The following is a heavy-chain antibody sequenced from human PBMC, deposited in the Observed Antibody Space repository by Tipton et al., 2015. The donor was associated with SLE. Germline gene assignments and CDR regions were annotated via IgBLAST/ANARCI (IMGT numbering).Heavy chain of an antibody. D-gene: IGHD1-26*01. V-gene: IGHV4-34*01. CDR3: ARLPVGATPPYYYYYMDV. Sequence: LRLSCAVYGGSFSGYYWSWIRQPPGKGLEWIGEINHSGSTNYNPSLKSRVTISVDTSKNQFSLKLSSVTAADTAVYYCARLPVGATPPYYYYYMDVWGKGTTVTVSS. J-gene: IGHJ6*03. CDR2: INHSGST. CDR1: GGSFSGYY.